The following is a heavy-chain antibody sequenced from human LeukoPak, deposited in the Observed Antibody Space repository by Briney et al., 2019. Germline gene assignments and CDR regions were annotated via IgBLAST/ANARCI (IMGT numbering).Heavy chain of an antibody. J-gene: IGHJ4*02. D-gene: IGHD6-13*01. V-gene: IGHV3-11*04. CDR2: ISSSGSTI. CDR3: ARGPRIAAAGTTEEFDY. CDR1: GFTLSDYY. Sequence: GGSLRLSCAASGFTLSDYYMSWIRQAPGKGLEWVSYISSSGSTIYYADSVKGRFTISRDNAKNSLYLQMNSLRAEDTAVYYCARGPRIAAAGTTEEFDYWGQGTLVTVSS.